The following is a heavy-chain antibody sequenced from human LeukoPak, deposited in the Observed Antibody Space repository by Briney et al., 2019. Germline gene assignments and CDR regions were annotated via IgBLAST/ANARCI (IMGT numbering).Heavy chain of an antibody. D-gene: IGHD3-3*01. V-gene: IGHV3-74*01. J-gene: IGHJ4*02. Sequence: GGSLRLSCAASGFTFSSYWMHWVRQAPGKGLVWVSRINSDGSSTTYADSVKGRFTISRDNAKNTLYLQMNSLRAEDTAVYYCAREANPDFWSGYYPPPHFDYWGQGTLVTVSS. CDR1: GFTFSSYW. CDR3: AREANPDFWSGYYPPPHFDY. CDR2: INSDGSST.